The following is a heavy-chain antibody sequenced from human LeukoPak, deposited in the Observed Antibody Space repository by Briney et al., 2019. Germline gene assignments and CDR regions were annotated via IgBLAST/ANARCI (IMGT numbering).Heavy chain of an antibody. CDR2: IYYSGST. D-gene: IGHD4-17*01. J-gene: IGHJ4*02. CDR1: GGSISSGGYY. V-gene: IGHV4-31*03. Sequence: SQTLSLTCTVSGGSISSGGYYWSWIRQHPGKGLEWIGYIYYSGSTYSNPSLKSRVTISLDTSKNQFSLKLSSVTAADTAVYYCARADGDYEAFDYWGQGTLVTVSS. CDR3: ARADGDYEAFDY.